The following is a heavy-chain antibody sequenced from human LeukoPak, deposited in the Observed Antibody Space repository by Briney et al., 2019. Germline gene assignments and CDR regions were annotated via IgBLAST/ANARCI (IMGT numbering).Heavy chain of an antibody. Sequence: SETLSLTCTVSGGSISSSSYYWGWIRQPPGKGLEWIGSIYYSGSAYYNPSLKSRVTISVDTSKNQFSLKLSSVTAADTAVYYCARLHYYDSSQQGVDYWGQGTLVTVSS. V-gene: IGHV4-39*07. CDR3: ARLHYYDSSQQGVDY. CDR2: IYYSGSA. D-gene: IGHD3-22*01. J-gene: IGHJ4*02. CDR1: GGSISSSSYY.